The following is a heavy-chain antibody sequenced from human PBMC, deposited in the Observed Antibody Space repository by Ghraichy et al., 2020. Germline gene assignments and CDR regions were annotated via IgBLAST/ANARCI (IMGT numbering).Heavy chain of an antibody. CDR2: SYHGGRA. CDR3: TRAGVMGATTFDS. D-gene: IGHD1-26*01. CDR1: GYSINSVYH. V-gene: IGHV4-38-2*02. Sequence: SETLSLTCTVSGYSINSVYHWGWVRQPPGKGLEWIGNSYHGGRAYYNPSLTSRVSISIDTSKNQFSLRLTSVTAADTAVYYCTRAGVMGATTFDSWGQGTLVTVSS. J-gene: IGHJ4*02.